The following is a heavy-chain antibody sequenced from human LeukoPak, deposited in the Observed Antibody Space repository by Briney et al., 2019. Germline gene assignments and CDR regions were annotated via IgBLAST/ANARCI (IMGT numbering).Heavy chain of an antibody. V-gene: IGHV3-7*01. D-gene: IGHD6-19*01. CDR1: GFTFSSYW. J-gene: IGHJ4*02. CDR2: IKEDGSIQ. Sequence: GGSLRLSCVASGFTFSSYWMTWVRQAPGKGLEWLANIKEDGSIQYYLDSVRGRFTISRDNAKTSVYLQLNSLRANDTAVYYCARDVWTGVAVSDYWGQGTLVTVSS. CDR3: ARDVWTGVAVSDY.